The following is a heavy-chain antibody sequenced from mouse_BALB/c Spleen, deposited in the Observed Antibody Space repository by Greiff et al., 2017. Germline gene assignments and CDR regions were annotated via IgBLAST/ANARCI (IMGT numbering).Heavy chain of an antibody. CDR2: INPSTGYT. Sequence: QVQLQQSGAELAKPGASVKMSCKASGYTFTSYWMHWVKQRPGQGLEWIGYINPSTGYTEYNQKFKDKATLTADKSSSTAYMQLSSLTSEDSAVYYCARSGDGYAYWGQGTSVTVSS. CDR1: GYTFTSYW. V-gene: IGHV1-7*01. D-gene: IGHD2-2*01. CDR3: ARSGDGYAY. J-gene: IGHJ4*01.